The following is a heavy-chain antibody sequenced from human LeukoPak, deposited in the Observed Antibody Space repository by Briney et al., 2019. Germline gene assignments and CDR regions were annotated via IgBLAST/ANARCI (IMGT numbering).Heavy chain of an antibody. J-gene: IGHJ6*03. V-gene: IGHV3-23*01. CDR2: ISGSGETT. CDR1: GFTFSSYS. CDR3: ARAQTDYGDYNYQYYYYMDV. D-gene: IGHD4-17*01. Sequence: GGSLRLSCAASGFTFSSYSMNWVRQAPGKGLEWVSTISGSGETTYYADSVKGRFTLSRDNSENTLYVQMNSLRAEDTAIYYCARAQTDYGDYNYQYYYYMDVWGKGTSVTVSS.